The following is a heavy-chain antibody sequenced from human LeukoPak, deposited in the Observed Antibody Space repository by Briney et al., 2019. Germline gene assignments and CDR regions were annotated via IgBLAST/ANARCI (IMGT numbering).Heavy chain of an antibody. V-gene: IGHV3-23*01. CDR1: GFTFSSYG. J-gene: IGHJ3*02. Sequence: GGSLRLSCAASGFTFSSYGISWVRQPPGKGLEWVPGISGSAETTYYADSVKGRFSISRDNSKTMLYLQMSSLRAEDTAVYYCAKDRGPYLSGAFDSWGQGTVVIVSS. CDR3: AKDRGPYLSGAFDS. D-gene: IGHD3-10*01. CDR2: ISGSAETT.